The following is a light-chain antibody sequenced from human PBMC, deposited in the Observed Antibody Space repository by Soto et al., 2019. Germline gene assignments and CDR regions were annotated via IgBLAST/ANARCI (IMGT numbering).Light chain of an antibody. J-gene: IGKJ2*01. CDR3: QQSYTSPYT. CDR2: AAS. V-gene: IGKV1-39*01. CDR1: QRIFNY. Sequence: DIQMTQSPSSLSASVGDRVTITCRASQRIFNYLNWYQQKPGKAPKLLIYAASSLQSGVPSRFSGSGSGTDFTLAISSLQPGDFATYYCQQSYTSPYTCGQGTKLEIE.